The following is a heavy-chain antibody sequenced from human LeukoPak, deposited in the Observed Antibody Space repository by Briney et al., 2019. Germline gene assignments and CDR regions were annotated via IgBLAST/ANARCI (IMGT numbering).Heavy chain of an antibody. D-gene: IGHD3-10*01. CDR1: GFTFSSYA. CDR3: ARGSYYYGSGSSY. Sequence: PGGSLGLSCAASGFTFSSYAMHWVRQAPGKGLEWVAVISYDGSNKYYADSVKGRFTISRDNSKNTLYLQMNSLRAEDTAVYYCARGSYYYGSGSSYWGQGTLVTVSS. J-gene: IGHJ4*02. CDR2: ISYDGSNK. V-gene: IGHV3-30*04.